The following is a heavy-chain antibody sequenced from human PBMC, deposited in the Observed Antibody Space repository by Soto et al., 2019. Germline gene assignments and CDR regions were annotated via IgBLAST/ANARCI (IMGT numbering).Heavy chain of an antibody. J-gene: IGHJ4*02. CDR2: IRGRGATT. Sequence: EVQLLESGGGLVQPGWSLTLSCAASDFTLSSYGMTWVRQPPGKGLEWVSTIRGRGATTYYADSVKGRFTISRDDSKNTLYLQMNSLRVDDTAVYFCAKDVNYDVLAGYYYYWGQGTRVTVSS. CDR1: DFTLSSYG. V-gene: IGHV3-23*01. D-gene: IGHD3-9*01. CDR3: AKDVNYDVLAGYYYY.